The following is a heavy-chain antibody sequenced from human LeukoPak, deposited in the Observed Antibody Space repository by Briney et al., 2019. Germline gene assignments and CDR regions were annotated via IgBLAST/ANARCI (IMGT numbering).Heavy chain of an antibody. CDR3: TTAHSSSWYWFDP. Sequence: TSGGSLRLSCAASGFTFSNAWMSWVRQAPGKGLEWVGRIKSKTDGSTTDYAAPVKGRFTISRDDSKNTLYLQMNSLKTEDTAVYYCTTAHSSSWYWFDPWGQGTLVTVSS. CDR1: GFTFSNAW. CDR2: IKSKTDGSTT. J-gene: IGHJ5*02. D-gene: IGHD6-13*01. V-gene: IGHV3-15*01.